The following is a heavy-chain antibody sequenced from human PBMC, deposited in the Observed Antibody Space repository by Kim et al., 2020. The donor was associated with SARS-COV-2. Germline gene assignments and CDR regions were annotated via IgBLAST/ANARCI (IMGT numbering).Heavy chain of an antibody. CDR3: ARDHEPDGVIYAYYFFDV. V-gene: IGHV3-30-3*01. D-gene: IGHD4-17*01. CDR2: ISGDGSNK. J-gene: IGHJ6*03. Sequence: GGSLRLSCAASGFTFSSYGLHWVRQAPGKGLEWVAVISGDGSNKYYADSVKGRFTISRDNSKNTLYLQMNSLRDEDTAVYYCARDHEPDGVIYAYYFFDVWGNGTTVTGSS. CDR1: GFTFSSYG.